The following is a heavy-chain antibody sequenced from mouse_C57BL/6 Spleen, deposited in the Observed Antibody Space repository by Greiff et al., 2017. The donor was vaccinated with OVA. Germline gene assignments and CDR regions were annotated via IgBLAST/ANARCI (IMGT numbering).Heavy chain of an antibody. CDR3: ARRDIRQAFAY. Sequence: QVQLQQSGAELVKPGASVKISCKASGYAFSSSWMNWVKQRPGKGLEWIGQIYPGDGDTNYNGKFKGKATLTADKSSSTAYMQLSSLTSEDSAVYFCARRDIRQAFAYWGQGTLVTVAA. CDR2: IYPGDGDT. D-gene: IGHD1-3*01. CDR1: GYAFSSSW. V-gene: IGHV1-82*01. J-gene: IGHJ3*01.